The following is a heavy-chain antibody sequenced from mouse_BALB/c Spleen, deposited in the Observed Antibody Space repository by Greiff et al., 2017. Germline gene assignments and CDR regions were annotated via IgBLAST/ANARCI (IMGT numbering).Heavy chain of an antibody. V-gene: IGHV5-6-5*01. CDR2: ISSGGST. CDR1: GFTFSSYA. Sequence: EVQGVESGGGLVKPGGSLKLSCAASGFTFSSYAMSWVRQTPEKRLEWVASISSGGSTYYPDSVKGRFTISRDNARNILYLQMSSLRSEDTAMYYCARSPGVYDGYYVWYFDVWGAGTTVTVSS. D-gene: IGHD2-3*01. CDR3: ARSPGVYDGYYVWYFDV. J-gene: IGHJ1*01.